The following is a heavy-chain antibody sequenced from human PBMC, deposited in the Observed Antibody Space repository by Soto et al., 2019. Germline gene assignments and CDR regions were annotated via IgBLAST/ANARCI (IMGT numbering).Heavy chain of an antibody. D-gene: IGHD3-10*01. Sequence: SQTLSLTCAISGDSVSSYSAAWNWIRQSPSGGLEWLGRTYYRSRFFSDYAESVKSRIIINPDTSKNQFSLQLKSVTPEDTAVYYCIRDRYSSSGWFDPWGQGAPVTVSS. V-gene: IGHV6-1*01. CDR1: GDSVSSYSAA. J-gene: IGHJ5*02. CDR2: TYYRSRFFS. CDR3: IRDRYSSSGWFDP.